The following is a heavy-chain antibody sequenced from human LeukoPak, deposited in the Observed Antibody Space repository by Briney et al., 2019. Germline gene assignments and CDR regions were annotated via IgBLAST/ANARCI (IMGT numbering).Heavy chain of an antibody. Sequence: PSETLSLTCTVSGGSISSSSYYWGWIRQPPGKGLEWIGNIYYIGSTYYNPPLKSRVTISVDTSKNQFSLKLSSVTAADTAVYYCARKDYYGSGSFLRRFDPWGQGTLVTVSS. V-gene: IGHV4-39*07. CDR3: ARKDYYGSGSFLRRFDP. D-gene: IGHD3-10*01. J-gene: IGHJ5*02. CDR2: IYYIGST. CDR1: GGSISSSSYY.